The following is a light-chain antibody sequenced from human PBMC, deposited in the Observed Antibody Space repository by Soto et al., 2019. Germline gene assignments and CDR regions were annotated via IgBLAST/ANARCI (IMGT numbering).Light chain of an antibody. J-gene: IGKJ4*01. CDR3: QQYNFWPPLT. Sequence: EKVMMQSPDTLSAFPGERATLSCRASQNIANNLAWYQQKPGQAPRLLIYGASTRATGVPARFSGSGSGTEFTLNISSLQSEDSAIYYCQQYNFWPPLTFGGGTKVQIK. CDR2: GAS. CDR1: QNIANN. V-gene: IGKV3-15*01.